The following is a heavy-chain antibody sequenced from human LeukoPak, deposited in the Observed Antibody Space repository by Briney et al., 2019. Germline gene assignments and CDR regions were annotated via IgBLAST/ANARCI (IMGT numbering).Heavy chain of an antibody. CDR3: ARDRLSGPHYDY. CDR2: IYYNGGT. D-gene: IGHD1-14*01. CDR1: GGSISSYY. J-gene: IGHJ4*02. Sequence: TSETLSLACTVSGGSISSYYWSWIRQPARKGLEWIGYIYYNGGTNYNPSLKSRVTLSVGTSKNQLSLKLRSVTAADTAMYYCARDRLSGPHYDYWGQGTLVTVSS. V-gene: IGHV4-59*01.